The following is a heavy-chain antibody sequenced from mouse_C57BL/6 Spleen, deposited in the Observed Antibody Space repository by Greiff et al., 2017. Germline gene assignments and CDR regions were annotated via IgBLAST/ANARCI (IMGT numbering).Heavy chain of an antibody. CDR1: GYTFTSYW. V-gene: IGHV1-55*01. CDR2: IYPGSGST. J-gene: IGHJ3*01. CDR3: AIYYDYLFAY. D-gene: IGHD2-4*01. Sequence: QVQLQQPGAELVKPGASVKMSCKASGYTFTSYWITWVKQRPGQGLEWIGDIYPGSGSTNYNEKFEGKATLTVDTSSSTAYMQLSSLTSEDSAVYYCAIYYDYLFAYWGQGTRDTVSA.